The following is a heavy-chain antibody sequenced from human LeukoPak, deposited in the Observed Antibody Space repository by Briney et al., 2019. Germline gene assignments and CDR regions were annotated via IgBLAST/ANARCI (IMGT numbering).Heavy chain of an antibody. V-gene: IGHV3-7*01. CDR1: GFTFSRYW. J-gene: IGHJ4*02. Sequence: GGSLRLSCAASGFTFSRYWMSWVRKATEKGLEWVANIKQDGSEKYYVDSVKGRFTISRDNAKNSLYLQMNSLRAEDTAVYYCATLSATYASGDYYFDYWGQGTLVTVSS. D-gene: IGHD2/OR15-2a*01. CDR2: IKQDGSEK. CDR3: ATLSATYASGDYYFDY.